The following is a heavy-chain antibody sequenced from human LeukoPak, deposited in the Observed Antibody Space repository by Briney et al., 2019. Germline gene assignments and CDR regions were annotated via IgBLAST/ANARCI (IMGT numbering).Heavy chain of an antibody. CDR1: GFTFGDYA. CDR3: TRGLYCSSTSCYGFDI. V-gene: IGHV3-49*03. Sequence: GGSLRLSCTASGFTFGDYAMSWFRQAPGKGLEWVGFIRSKAYGGTTEYAASVKGRFTISRDDSKSIAYLQMNSLKTEDTAVYYCTRGLYCSSTSCYGFDIWGQGTMVTVSS. J-gene: IGHJ3*02. D-gene: IGHD2-2*01. CDR2: IRSKAYGGTT.